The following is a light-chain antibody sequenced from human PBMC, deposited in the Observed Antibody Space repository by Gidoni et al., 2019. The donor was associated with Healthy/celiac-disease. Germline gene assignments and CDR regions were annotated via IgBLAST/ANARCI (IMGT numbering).Light chain of an antibody. CDR1: QSISSY. J-gene: IGKJ3*01. Sequence: DIQMTQSPSSLSASVGDRVTITCRASQSISSYLNCYQQKPGKAPKLLIYAASSLQSGVPSRFSGSGSGTDFTLTISRLQPEDFATYYCQQSYSTPFTFGPGTKVDIK. CDR2: AAS. V-gene: IGKV1-39*01. CDR3: QQSYSTPFT.